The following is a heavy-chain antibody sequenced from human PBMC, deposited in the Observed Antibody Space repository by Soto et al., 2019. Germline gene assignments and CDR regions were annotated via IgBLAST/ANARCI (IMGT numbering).Heavy chain of an antibody. CDR2: ISAYNGNT. D-gene: IGHD3-3*01. Sequence: ASVKFSCKASGYTFTSYGISWVRQAPGQGLEWMGWISAYNGNTNYAQKLQGRVTMTTDTSTSTAYMELRSLRSDDTAVYYCARDPLRFLEWPSGFDPWGQGTLVTVSS. V-gene: IGHV1-18*01. CDR3: ARDPLRFLEWPSGFDP. J-gene: IGHJ5*02. CDR1: GYTFTSYG.